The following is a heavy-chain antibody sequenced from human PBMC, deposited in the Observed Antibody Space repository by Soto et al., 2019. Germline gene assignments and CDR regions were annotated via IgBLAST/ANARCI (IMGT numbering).Heavy chain of an antibody. J-gene: IGHJ4*02. CDR3: ARENSNYEEDY. CDR1: GFTFSSYA. V-gene: IGHV3-30-3*01. Sequence: QVQLVESGGGVVQPGRSLRLSCAASGFTFSSYAMHWVRQAPGKGLEWVAVISYDGSNKYYADSVKGRFTISRDNSKNTLYLQMNSLRAEDTAVYYCARENSNYEEDYWGQGTLVTVSS. D-gene: IGHD4-4*01. CDR2: ISYDGSNK.